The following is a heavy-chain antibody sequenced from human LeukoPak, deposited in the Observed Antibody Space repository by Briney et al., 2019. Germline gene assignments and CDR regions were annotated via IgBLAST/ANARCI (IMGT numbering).Heavy chain of an antibody. CDR3: ARDPSRYSSSWYPYYFDY. V-gene: IGHV3-11*04. CDR2: ISSSGSTI. D-gene: IGHD6-13*01. J-gene: IGHJ4*02. CDR1: GFTFSDYY. Sequence: GGSLRLSCAASGFTFSDYYMSWIRQAPGKGLEWVSYISSSGSTIYYADSVKGRFTISRDNAKNSLYLQMNSLRAEDTAVYYCARDPSRYSSSWYPYYFDYWGQGTLVTVSS.